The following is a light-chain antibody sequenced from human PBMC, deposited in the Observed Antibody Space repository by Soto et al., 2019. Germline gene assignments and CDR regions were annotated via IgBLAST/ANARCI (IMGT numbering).Light chain of an antibody. J-gene: IGKJ1*01. CDR2: KAS. V-gene: IGKV1-5*03. CDR1: QTISSW. CDR3: QHYNSYSEA. Sequence: DIQMTQSPSTLSGSVGDRVTITCRASQTISSWLAWYQQKPGKAPKLLIYKASTLKSGVPSRFSGSGSGTVFTLTISRLQPDGFATYYCQHYNSYSEAFGQGTKVELK.